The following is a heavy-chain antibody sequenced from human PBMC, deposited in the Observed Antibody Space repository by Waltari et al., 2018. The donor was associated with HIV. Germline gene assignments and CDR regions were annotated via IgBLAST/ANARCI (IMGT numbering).Heavy chain of an antibody. J-gene: IGHJ4*02. V-gene: IGHV3-23*01. Sequence: EVQLLESGGGLVQPGGSRRLSCAASGFAYVSYAITWVRQSPQRGVGGVAAVSGSGAKSFYADSVKGRFTISRDNSKDTVFLQMNSLRAADTAIYYCAKAYYENTAYYYDFWGRGTRVTVSS. CDR3: AKAYYENTAYYYDF. CDR2: VSGSGAKS. D-gene: IGHD3-22*01. CDR1: GFAYVSYA.